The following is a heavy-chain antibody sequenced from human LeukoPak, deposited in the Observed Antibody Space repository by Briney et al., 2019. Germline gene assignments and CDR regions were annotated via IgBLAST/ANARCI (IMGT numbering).Heavy chain of an antibody. CDR1: GVSISSNY. D-gene: IGHD3-10*01. CDR2: IFNSADI. Sequence: SEALSLTCTASGVSISSNYWSWIRQPPGEGLECIGYIFNSADIRYNPSLQSRVTISVDTSKNQFSLKLSSVTAADTAIYYCASLNYHGSGSPFDYWGQGMLVTVSS. CDR3: ASLNYHGSGSPFDY. V-gene: IGHV4-59*01. J-gene: IGHJ4*02.